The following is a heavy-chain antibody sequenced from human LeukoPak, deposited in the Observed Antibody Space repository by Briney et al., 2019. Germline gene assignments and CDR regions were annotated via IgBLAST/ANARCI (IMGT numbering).Heavy chain of an antibody. D-gene: IGHD3-3*01. Sequence: GGSLRLSCAASGLTFDDFAMHWVRQSPGKGLEWVSGISWNSDTTAYADSVKGRFTISRDNANKSLYLLMDSLRSEDTAFYYCAKAPHYYTSATYWDYFENWGQGSLVTVSS. CDR1: GLTFDDFA. J-gene: IGHJ4*02. V-gene: IGHV3-9*01. CDR2: ISWNSDTT. CDR3: AKAPHYYTSATYWDYFEN.